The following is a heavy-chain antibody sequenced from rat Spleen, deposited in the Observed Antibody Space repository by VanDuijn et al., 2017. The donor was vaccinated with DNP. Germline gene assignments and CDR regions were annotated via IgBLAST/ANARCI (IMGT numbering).Heavy chain of an antibody. D-gene: IGHD3-8*01. CDR3: TREREPNKNPYYFDC. J-gene: IGHJ2*01. CDR1: GFSLTTNG. CDR2: ISSGGKT. Sequence: QVQLKESGPGLVQPSETLSLTCTVSGFSLTTNGVSWVRQPPGKGLEWIAAISSGGKTYYNSALKSRLSISRDTSKSQVFLRMNSLQTEETAIYFCTREREPNKNPYYFDCWGQGVMVTVSS. V-gene: IGHV2S8*01.